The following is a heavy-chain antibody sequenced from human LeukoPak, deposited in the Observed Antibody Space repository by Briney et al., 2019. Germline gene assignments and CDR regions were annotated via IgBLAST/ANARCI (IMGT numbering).Heavy chain of an antibody. V-gene: IGHV3-21*01. Sequence: PGGSLRLSCAASGFTFSSYSMNWVRQATGKGLEWVSSISSSSSYIYYADSVKGRFTISRDNAKNSLYLQMNSLRAEDTAVYYCARVHWGLSDAFDIWGQGTMVTVSS. J-gene: IGHJ3*02. CDR3: ARVHWGLSDAFDI. CDR2: ISSSSSYI. D-gene: IGHD7-27*01. CDR1: GFTFSSYS.